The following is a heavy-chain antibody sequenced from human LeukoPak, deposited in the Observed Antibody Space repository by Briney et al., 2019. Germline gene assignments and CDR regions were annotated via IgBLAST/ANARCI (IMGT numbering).Heavy chain of an antibody. J-gene: IGHJ4*02. CDR2: IYYSGST. D-gene: IGHD1-26*01. CDR1: GGSISSGGYY. V-gene: IGHV4-31*03. CDR3: AREKGSTSSEGAYYFDY. Sequence: PSQTLSLTCTVSGGSISSGGYYWSWIRQHPGKGLEWIGYIYYSGSTNYNPSLKSRVTISVDTSKNQFSLKLSSVTAADTAVYYCAREKGSTSSEGAYYFDYWGQGTLVTVSS.